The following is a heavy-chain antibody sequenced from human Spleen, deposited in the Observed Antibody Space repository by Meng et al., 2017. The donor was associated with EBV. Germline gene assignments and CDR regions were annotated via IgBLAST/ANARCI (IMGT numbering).Heavy chain of an antibody. D-gene: IGHD1-14*01. CDR1: CVSTINTNYY. CDR3: ARHPQQNLLFFVY. J-gene: IGHJ4*02. V-gene: IGHV4-39*01. Sequence: RLQVECRRLVEHSGPSASIFCIACVSTINTNYYWGWLREAPEKRVGWRRSIYSTGNTYYNQSLKSRVTISGDTSKTKFSMKVTSVTAADTAVYYCARHPQQNLLFFVYWGQGTLVTVSS. CDR2: IYSTGNT.